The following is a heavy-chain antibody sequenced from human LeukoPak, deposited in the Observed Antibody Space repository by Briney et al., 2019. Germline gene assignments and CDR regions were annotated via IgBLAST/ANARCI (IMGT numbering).Heavy chain of an antibody. V-gene: IGHV3-48*03. CDR2: ISSSGSTI. J-gene: IGHJ4*02. D-gene: IGHD4-17*01. CDR3: ARDPYYGDYVV. CDR1: GFTFSSYE. Sequence: GGSLRLSCAASGFTFSSYEMNWVRQAPGKGLEWVSYISSSGSTIYYADSVKGRFTISRDNAKNSLYLQMNSMRAEDTAVYYCARDPYYGDYVVWGQGTLVTVSS.